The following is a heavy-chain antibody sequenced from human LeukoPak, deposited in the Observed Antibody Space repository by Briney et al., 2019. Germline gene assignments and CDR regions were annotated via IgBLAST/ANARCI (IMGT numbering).Heavy chain of an antibody. Sequence: SETLSLTCSVSGYSISSGDYWDWVRQTPGKGLEWIGSIHHSGRTDYNPSLKSRVTISVATSKKQCSLRLSSVTAADTAVYYCAREKIGYYDSSGRGWFDPWGQGTLVTVSS. CDR2: IHHSGRT. CDR3: AREKIGYYDSSGRGWFDP. V-gene: IGHV4-38-2*02. J-gene: IGHJ5*02. CDR1: GYSISSGDY. D-gene: IGHD3-22*01.